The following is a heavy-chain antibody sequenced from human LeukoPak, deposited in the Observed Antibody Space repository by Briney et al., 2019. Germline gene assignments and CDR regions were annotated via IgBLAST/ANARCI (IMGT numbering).Heavy chain of an antibody. D-gene: IGHD1-26*01. CDR2: ISGSAYNT. CDR1: GFTFSDHY. Sequence: GGSLRLSCAASGFTFSDHYMDWVRQAPGKGLEWVSTISGSAYNTYCADSVKGRFTISRDNSANTLYLQMNSLRAEDTALYYCAKHSGSYFIYYVDSWGQGTLVTVSS. V-gene: IGHV3-23*01. CDR3: AKHSGSYFIYYVDS. J-gene: IGHJ4*02.